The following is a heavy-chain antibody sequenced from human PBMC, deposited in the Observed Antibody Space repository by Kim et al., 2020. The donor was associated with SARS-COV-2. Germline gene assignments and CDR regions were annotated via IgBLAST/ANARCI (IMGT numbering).Heavy chain of an antibody. CDR2: ISYDGSNK. D-gene: IGHD1-26*01. CDR3: ARLGGSYSRPSY. CDR1: GFTFSSYA. J-gene: IGHJ4*02. Sequence: GGSLRLSCAASGFTFSSYAMHWVRQAPGKGLEWVAVISYDGSNKYYADSVKRRFTISRDNSKNTLYLQMNSLRAEDTAVYYCARLGGSYSRPSYWGQGTLVTVSS. V-gene: IGHV3-30-3*01.